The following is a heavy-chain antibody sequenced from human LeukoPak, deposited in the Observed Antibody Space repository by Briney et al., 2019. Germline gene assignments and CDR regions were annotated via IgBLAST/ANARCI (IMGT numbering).Heavy chain of an antibody. D-gene: IGHD3-16*01. CDR1: GYTFTGYY. J-gene: IGHJ4*02. CDR3: ARGGLDVMRSGLWKPLEY. CDR2: INPNSGGT. V-gene: IGHV1-2*02. Sequence: GASVKVSCKASGYTFTGYYMHWVRQAPGQGLEWMGWINPNSGGTNYAQKFQGRVTMTRDTSSRTAFMELSRLRSDDTAVYYCARGGLDVMRSGLWKPLEYWGQGTLVTVSS.